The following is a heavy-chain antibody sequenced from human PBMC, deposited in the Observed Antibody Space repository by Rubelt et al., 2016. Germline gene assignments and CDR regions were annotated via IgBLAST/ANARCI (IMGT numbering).Heavy chain of an antibody. J-gene: IGHJ4*02. D-gene: IGHD4-17*01. Sequence: SYAQKFQGRVTITADKSTSTAYMELSSLRSEDTAVYYCAREDGGDYGDYFDYWGQGTLVTVSS. V-gene: IGHV1-69*04. CDR3: AREDGGDYGDYFDY.